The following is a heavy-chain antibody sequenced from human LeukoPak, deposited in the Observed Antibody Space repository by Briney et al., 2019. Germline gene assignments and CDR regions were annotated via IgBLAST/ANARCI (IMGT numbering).Heavy chain of an antibody. CDR3: ARVVEIQLWPGDYYYYMDV. J-gene: IGHJ6*03. D-gene: IGHD5-18*01. V-gene: IGHV3-23*01. Sequence: GGSLRLSCAASGFTFSSYAMSWVRQAPGKGLEWVSAISGSGGSTYYADSVKGRFTISRDTAKNSLYLQMNSLRAEDTAVYYCARVVEIQLWPGDYYYYMDVWGKGTTVTVSS. CDR2: ISGSGGST. CDR1: GFTFSSYA.